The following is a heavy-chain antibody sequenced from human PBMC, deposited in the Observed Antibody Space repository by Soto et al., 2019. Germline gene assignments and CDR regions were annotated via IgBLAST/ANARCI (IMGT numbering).Heavy chain of an antibody. V-gene: IGHV1-18*01. Sequence: VSVKVSCKASGYTFTSYGISWVRQAPGQGLEWMGWISAYNGNTNYAQKLQGRVTMTTDTSTSTAYMELRSLRSDDTAVYYCARDDRYYYDSSGYAGGDSYYYYYGMDVWGQGTTVTVSS. CDR1: GYTFTSYG. CDR3: ARDDRYYYDSSGYAGGDSYYYYYGMDV. CDR2: ISAYNGNT. J-gene: IGHJ6*02. D-gene: IGHD3-22*01.